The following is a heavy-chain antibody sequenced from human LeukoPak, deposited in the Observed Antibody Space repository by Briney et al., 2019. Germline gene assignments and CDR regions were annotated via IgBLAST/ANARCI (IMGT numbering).Heavy chain of an antibody. J-gene: IGHJ4*02. CDR2: IRQDGSEK. CDR1: GFVFTSYW. CDR3: VRGLQSRAY. V-gene: IGHV3-7*01. Sequence: PGGSLRLSCATPGFVFTSYWMSWVRQAPGKGLEWVANIRQDGSEKYYVDSVKGRFTISRDNAKNSLYLQMDSLRVDDTAVYYCVRGLQSRAYWGQGTLVTVSS.